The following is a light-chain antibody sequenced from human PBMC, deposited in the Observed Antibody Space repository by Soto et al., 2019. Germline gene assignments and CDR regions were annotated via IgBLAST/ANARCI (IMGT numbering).Light chain of an antibody. J-gene: IGLJ1*01. V-gene: IGLV2-14*01. Sequence: QSALTQPASVSGSPGQSITISCTGTSSDVGGYNYVSWYQQNPGKAPKLMIYDVSVRPSGVSNRFSGSKSGNTASLTISGLQAEDEADYYCSSYTSSSTPYVFGTGTKLTVL. CDR2: DVS. CDR3: SSYTSSSTPYV. CDR1: SSDVGGYNY.